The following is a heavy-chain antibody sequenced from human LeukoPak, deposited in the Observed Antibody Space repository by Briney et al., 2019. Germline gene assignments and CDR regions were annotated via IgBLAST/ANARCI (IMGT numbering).Heavy chain of an antibody. CDR1: GGSISSGSYY. D-gene: IGHD2-15*01. J-gene: IGHJ4*02. Sequence: PSETLSLTCTVSGGSISSGSYYWSWIRQPAGTGLEWIGRIYTSGSTNYNPSLKSRVTISVDTSKNQFSLKLSSVTAADTAVYYCARDSLLAFFDYWGQGTLVTVSS. V-gene: IGHV4-61*02. CDR2: IYTSGST. CDR3: ARDSLLAFFDY.